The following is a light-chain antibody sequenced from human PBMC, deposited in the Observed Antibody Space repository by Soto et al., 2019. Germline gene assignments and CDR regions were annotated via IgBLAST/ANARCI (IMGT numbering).Light chain of an antibody. Sequence: DVQMTQSPSTLSASVGDRVTITCRASQSINNLLAWYQQKPGKAPKFLIYDVSTLESGVPSRFSGSGSGTEFTLTISSLQPEDFATYYCQQYDSFSVTFGQGTKVDI. CDR1: QSINNL. V-gene: IGKV1-5*01. CDR3: QQYDSFSVT. J-gene: IGKJ1*01. CDR2: DVS.